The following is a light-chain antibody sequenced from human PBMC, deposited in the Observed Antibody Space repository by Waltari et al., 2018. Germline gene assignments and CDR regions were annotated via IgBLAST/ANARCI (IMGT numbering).Light chain of an antibody. J-gene: IGKJ1*01. CDR2: GAS. V-gene: IGKV3-20*01. Sequence: EIVLTQSPGTLSLSPGERATLSCRASQSVSSSYLAWYQQKPGQAPRVLIHGASNRATGITEMFSVSGSGTDFTLNISILEPEDFAVYYCQQYGSSPWTFGQGTKVEIK. CDR1: QSVSSSY. CDR3: QQYGSSPWT.